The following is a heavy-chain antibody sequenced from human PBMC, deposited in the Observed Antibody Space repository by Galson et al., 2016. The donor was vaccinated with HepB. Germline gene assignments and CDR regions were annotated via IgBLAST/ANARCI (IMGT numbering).Heavy chain of an antibody. J-gene: IGHJ5*02. Sequence: SETLSLTCGVSGGSFNQHYWSWIRQSPGKGLEWIGEINHAGSTKYSPSLKSRVTISVDTSKNQFSLKLNSMPAADTAVYFCAGVVVAATNWFDPWGQGTLVTVSS. V-gene: IGHV4-34*01. CDR3: AGVVVAATNWFDP. D-gene: IGHD2-15*01. CDR2: INHAGST. CDR1: GGSFNQHY.